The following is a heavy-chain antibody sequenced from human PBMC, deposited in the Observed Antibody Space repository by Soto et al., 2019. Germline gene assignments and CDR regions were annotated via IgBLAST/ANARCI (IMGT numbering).Heavy chain of an antibody. CDR1: GGSISSYY. CDR3: ARGGDYVISAFDI. J-gene: IGHJ3*02. Sequence: PSETLSLTCTVSGGSISSYYWTWIRQPPGKGLEWIGEINHSGSTNYNPSLKSRVTISVDTSKNQFSLKLSSVTAADTAVYYCARGGDYVISAFDIWGQGTMVTVS. D-gene: IGHD4-17*01. CDR2: INHSGST. V-gene: IGHV4-34*01.